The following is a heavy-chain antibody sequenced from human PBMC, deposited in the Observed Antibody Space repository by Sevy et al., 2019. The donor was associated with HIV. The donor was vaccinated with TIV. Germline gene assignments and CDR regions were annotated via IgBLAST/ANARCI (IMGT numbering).Heavy chain of an antibody. V-gene: IGHV3-15*01. CDR2: IKSKTDGGSA. CDR3: TGATVFGATWFDP. Sequence: GGSLRLSCAASGYTFNNAWMSWVRQAPGKGLEWLGRIKSKTDGGSAEYASPVKGRFTISRDDSKSTLYLQMNRLRTEDTGVYYCTGATVFGATWFDPWGQGALVTASS. CDR1: GYTFNNAW. D-gene: IGHD3-3*01. J-gene: IGHJ5*02.